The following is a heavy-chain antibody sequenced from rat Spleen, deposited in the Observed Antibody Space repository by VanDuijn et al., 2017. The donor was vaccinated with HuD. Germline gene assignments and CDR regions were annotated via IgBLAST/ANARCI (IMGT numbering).Heavy chain of an antibody. CDR1: GFSLTSYS. CDR2: MWYDGDT. J-gene: IGHJ1*01. Sequence: QVQLKESGPGLVQPSETLSLTCTVSGFSLTSYSVSWVRQPSGKGPEWMGRMWYDGDTAYNSPLKSRLSISRDTSKSQVFLKMNSLQTEDTAIYFCTRPNNPYWYFDFWGPGTMVTVSS. V-gene: IGHV2-15*01. D-gene: IGHD1-10*01. CDR3: TRPNNPYWYFDF.